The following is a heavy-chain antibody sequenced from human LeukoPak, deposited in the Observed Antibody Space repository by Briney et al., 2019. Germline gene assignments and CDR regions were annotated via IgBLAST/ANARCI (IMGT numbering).Heavy chain of an antibody. CDR1: GFTFSSYS. V-gene: IGHV3-23*01. CDR3: AEAHCSGGSCYPMKFDY. D-gene: IGHD2-15*01. J-gene: IGHJ4*02. CDR2: ISGSGGST. Sequence: PGGSLRLSCAASGFTFSSYSMNWARQAPGKGLEWVSAISGSGGSTYYADSVKGRFTISRDNSKNTLYLQMNSLRAEDTAVYYCAEAHCSGGSCYPMKFDYWGQGTLVTVSS.